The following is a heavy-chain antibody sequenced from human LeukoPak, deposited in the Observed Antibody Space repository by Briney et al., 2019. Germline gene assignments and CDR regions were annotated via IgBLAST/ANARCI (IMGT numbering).Heavy chain of an antibody. D-gene: IGHD1-14*01. Sequence: SETLSLTCTVSGGSISSSSYSWSWIRQPPGKGLEWIGYIYHSGSTYYNPSLKSRVTISVDRSKNQFSLKLSSVTAADTAVYYCARGFYGSAFDIWGQGTMVTVSS. V-gene: IGHV4-30-2*01. J-gene: IGHJ3*02. CDR2: IYHSGST. CDR1: GGSISSSSYS. CDR3: ARGFYGSAFDI.